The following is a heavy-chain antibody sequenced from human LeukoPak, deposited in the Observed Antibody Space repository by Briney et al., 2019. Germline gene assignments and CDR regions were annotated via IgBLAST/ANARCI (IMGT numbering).Heavy chain of an antibody. J-gene: IGHJ1*01. V-gene: IGHV1-69*13. Sequence: VASVKVSCKASGGTFSSYAISWVRQAPGQGLEWMGGIIPIFGTANYAQKFQGRVTIAADESTSTAYMELSSLRSEDTAVYYCARVIQLPNEYFQHWGQGTLVTVSS. CDR1: GGTFSSYA. D-gene: IGHD2-2*01. CDR2: IIPIFGTA. CDR3: ARVIQLPNEYFQH.